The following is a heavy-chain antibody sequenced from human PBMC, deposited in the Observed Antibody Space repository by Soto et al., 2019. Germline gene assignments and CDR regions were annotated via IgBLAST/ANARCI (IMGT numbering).Heavy chain of an antibody. J-gene: IGHJ3*02. Sequence: GSLRLSCAASGFTFNDACMTWVLQAPWKGLEWVGRIKTKTDGGTTDYAAPVKGRFTISRDDSKNTVYLQMNSLKIEDTGVYYCTTERCTGTNCYVKNAFDSWGQGTMVTVSS. V-gene: IGHV3-15*01. D-gene: IGHD2-2*01. CDR1: GFTFNDAC. CDR2: IKTKTDGGTT. CDR3: TTERCTGTNCYVKNAFDS.